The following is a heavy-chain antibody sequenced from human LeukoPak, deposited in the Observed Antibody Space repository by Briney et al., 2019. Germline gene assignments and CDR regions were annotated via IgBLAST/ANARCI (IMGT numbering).Heavy chain of an antibody. CDR3: AAGVVVTAYFDP. CDR1: GYTLTELS. CDR2: FDPEDGET. Sequence: ASVKVSCKVSGYTLTELSMHWVRQAPGKGLEWMGGFDPEDGETIYAQKFQGRVTMAEDTSTDTAYMELSSLRSEDTAVYYCAAGVVVTAYFDPWGQGTLVTVSS. V-gene: IGHV1-24*01. J-gene: IGHJ5*02. D-gene: IGHD2-21*02.